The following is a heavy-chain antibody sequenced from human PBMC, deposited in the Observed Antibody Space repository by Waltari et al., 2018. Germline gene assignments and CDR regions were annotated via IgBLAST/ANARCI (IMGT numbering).Heavy chain of an antibody. J-gene: IGHJ6*03. CDR3: ERYEFGSSQYYYHRDV. D-gene: IGHD1-26*01. CDR1: GDCFRATG. CDR2: IIPMFGIP. Sequence: HVQLVQCGAGVKNPRASVQGPCKASGDCFRATGLRWLRLAPGQALERMGVIIPMFGIPEYSQKFQERRTITAAGHTGTAHMELSSLSPEDTAIYDCERYEFGSSQYYYHRDVWGEGTMVTMSS. V-gene: IGHV1-69*12.